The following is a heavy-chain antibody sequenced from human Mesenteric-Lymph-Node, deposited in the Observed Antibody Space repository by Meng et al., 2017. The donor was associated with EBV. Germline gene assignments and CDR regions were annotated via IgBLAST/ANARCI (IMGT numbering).Heavy chain of an antibody. D-gene: IGHD4-17*01. CDR1: GGYVNSGGHS. Sequence: QQQQESQIGRVHATVAWYLSCTVSGGYVNSGGHSWSWIGQSPEKGLEWIGYVHHSGLTYYNPSLETRVIISLERSKNQFSLKLTDVTAADTAVYYCAGGDYVNQFNYWGQGTLVTVSS. V-gene: IGHV4-30-2*06. CDR3: AGGDYVNQFNY. CDR2: VHHSGLT. J-gene: IGHJ4*02.